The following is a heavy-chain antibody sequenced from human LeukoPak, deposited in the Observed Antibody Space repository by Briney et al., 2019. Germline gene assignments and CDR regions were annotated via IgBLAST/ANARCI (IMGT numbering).Heavy chain of an antibody. D-gene: IGHD4-11*01. CDR1: GYTFTSYG. CDR2: ISAYNGNT. Sequence: ASVKVSCKASGYTFTSYGISWVRQAPGQGLEWMGWISAYNGNTNYAQKLQGRVTITADESTSTAYMELSSLRSEDTAVYYCARTPLTRHYYYYYMDVWGKGTTVTISS. CDR3: ARTPLTRHYYYYYMDV. J-gene: IGHJ6*03. V-gene: IGHV1-18*01.